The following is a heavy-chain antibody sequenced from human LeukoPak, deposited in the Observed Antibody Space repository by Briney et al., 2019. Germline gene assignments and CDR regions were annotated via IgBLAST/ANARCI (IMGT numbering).Heavy chain of an antibody. D-gene: IGHD3-22*01. Sequence: GASVKVSCKASGYTFTGYYMHWVRQAPGQGLEWMGRINPNSGGTDYAQKFQGRVTMTRDTSISTAYMELSRLRSDDTAVYYCARRKGSSGYYYGLGYWGQGTLVTVSS. CDR3: ARRKGSSGYYYGLGY. CDR1: GYTFTGYY. V-gene: IGHV1-2*06. J-gene: IGHJ4*02. CDR2: INPNSGGT.